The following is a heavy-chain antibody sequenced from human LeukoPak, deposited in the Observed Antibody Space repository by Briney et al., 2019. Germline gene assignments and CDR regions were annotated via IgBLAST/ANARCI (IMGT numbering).Heavy chain of an antibody. CDR2: ITSGSSYI. D-gene: IGHD6-13*01. V-gene: IGHV3-21*01. CDR1: GFTFSSYN. Sequence: GGSLRLSCAASGFTFSSYNMNWVRQAPGKGLEWVSSITSGSSYIYYADSVKGRFTISRDNAKNTLYLQMNSLRAEDTAVYYCARAVAAAFDYWGQGTLVTVSS. J-gene: IGHJ4*02. CDR3: ARAVAAAFDY.